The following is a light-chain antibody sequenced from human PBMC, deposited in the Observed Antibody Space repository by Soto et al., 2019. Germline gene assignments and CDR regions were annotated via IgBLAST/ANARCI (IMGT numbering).Light chain of an antibody. J-gene: IGLJ1*01. V-gene: IGLV1-40*01. CDR1: SSNIGTGYD. Sequence: QSVLTQPPSVSRTPGQRVTISCTGSSSNIGTGYDVHWYQQLPGTAPKLLIYGNTNRPSGVPDRVSGSKSGTSASLAITGLQAEDEADYYCQSYDSSLSGYVFGTGTKVTVL. CDR2: GNT. CDR3: QSYDSSLSGYV.